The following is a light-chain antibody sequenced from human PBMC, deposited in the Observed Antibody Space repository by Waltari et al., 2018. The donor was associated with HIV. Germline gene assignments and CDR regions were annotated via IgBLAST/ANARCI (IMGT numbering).Light chain of an antibody. CDR2: WAS. CDR1: QSAIYSSNNKNY. CDR3: QQYYGSPYT. J-gene: IGKJ2*01. V-gene: IGKV4-1*01. Sequence: DIVMTQSPDSLAVSLGERATINCKPSQSAIYSSNNKNYLAWYQQKPGQPPKLLIFWASTRESGVPDRFSGSGSGTDFTLTISSLQAEDVAVYYCQQYYGSPYTFGQGTKLE.